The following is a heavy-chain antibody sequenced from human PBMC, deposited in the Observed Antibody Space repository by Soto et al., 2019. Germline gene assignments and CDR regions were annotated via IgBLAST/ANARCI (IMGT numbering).Heavy chain of an antibody. J-gene: IGHJ6*02. Sequence: SETLCLTCAVSGGSISSSNWCSWVRQPPGKGLEWIGEIYHSGSTNYNPSLKSRVTISVDKSKNQSSLKLSSVTAADTAVYYCARVYGSRSYLYYYYGMDVWGQGTTVT. D-gene: IGHD3-10*01. CDR3: ARVYGSRSYLYYYYGMDV. V-gene: IGHV4-4*02. CDR2: IYHSGST. CDR1: GGSISSSNW.